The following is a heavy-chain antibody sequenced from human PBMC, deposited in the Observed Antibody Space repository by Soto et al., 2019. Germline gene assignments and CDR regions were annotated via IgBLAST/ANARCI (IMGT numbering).Heavy chain of an antibody. CDR2: ISYDGRNK. CDR1: GFKFSSYG. CDR3: AKDWKWEAFYYGMNV. D-gene: IGHD1-26*01. V-gene: IGHV3-30*18. J-gene: IGHJ6*02. Sequence: QEQLVQSGGGVVQPGRSLRLSCAASGFKFSSYGMHWVRQAPGKGLEWVAAISYDGRNKYYAESVKGRFTISRDNSEKTLFLQMNSLRGDDTAVYYCAKDWKWEAFYYGMNVWGQGTTVTVSS.